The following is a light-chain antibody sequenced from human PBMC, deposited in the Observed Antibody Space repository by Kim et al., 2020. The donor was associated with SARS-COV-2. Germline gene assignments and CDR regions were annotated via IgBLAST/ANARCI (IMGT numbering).Light chain of an antibody. CDR1: QDITNY. Sequence: IQLTQSPSSLSASVGDRVTITCRASQDITNYLAWYQQKPGKGPKSLIFAATTLQSGVSSRFSGSGSGTHFTLTISSLQPEDFATYYCQQLHSYPLTFGGGTKVDIK. CDR2: AAT. CDR3: QQLHSYPLT. J-gene: IGKJ4*01. V-gene: IGKV1-9*01.